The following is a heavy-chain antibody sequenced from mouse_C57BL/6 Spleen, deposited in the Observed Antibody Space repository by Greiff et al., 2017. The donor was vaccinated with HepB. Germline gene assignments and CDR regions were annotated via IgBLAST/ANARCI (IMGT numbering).Heavy chain of an antibody. CDR3: AREGGYYGSSSPFAY. CDR1: GYSITSGYY. Sequence: DVKLQESGPGLVKPSQSLSLTCSVTGYSITSGYYWNWIRQFPGNKLEWMGYISYDGSNNYNPSLKNRISITRDTSKNQFFLKLNSVTTEDTATYYCAREGGYYGSSSPFAYWGQGTLVTVSA. V-gene: IGHV3-6*01. D-gene: IGHD1-1*01. J-gene: IGHJ3*01. CDR2: ISYDGSN.